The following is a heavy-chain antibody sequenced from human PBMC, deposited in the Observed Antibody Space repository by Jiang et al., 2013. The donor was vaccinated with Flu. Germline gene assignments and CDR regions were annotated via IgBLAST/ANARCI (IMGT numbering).Heavy chain of an antibody. V-gene: IGHV7-4-1*02. J-gene: IGHJ4*02. D-gene: IGHD6-6*01. Sequence: TGNPTYAQGFTGRFVFSLDTSVSTAYLQISSLKAEDTAVYYCARRYEYSSSSPSDYWGQGTLVTVSS. CDR3: ARRYEYSSSSPSDY. CDR2: TGNP.